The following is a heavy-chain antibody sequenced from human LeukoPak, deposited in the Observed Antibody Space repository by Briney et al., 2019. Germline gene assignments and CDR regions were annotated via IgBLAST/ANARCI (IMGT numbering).Heavy chain of an antibody. Sequence: SGTLSLTCAVSGASISSNWWNRVRQPPGKGLEWIGEIHHSGSANYNPSLKSRVTISLDTSENHFSLRLSSVTAADTAVYYCVRDRGEFSYSHDYWGQGTLVTVSS. D-gene: IGHD1-26*01. CDR3: VRDRGEFSYSHDY. V-gene: IGHV4-4*02. J-gene: IGHJ4*02. CDR1: GASISSNW. CDR2: IHHSGSA.